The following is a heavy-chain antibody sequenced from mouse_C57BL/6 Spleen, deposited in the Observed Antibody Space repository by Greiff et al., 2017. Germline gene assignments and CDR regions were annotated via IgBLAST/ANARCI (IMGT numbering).Heavy chain of an antibody. V-gene: IGHV1-74*01. D-gene: IGHD1-1*01. CDR1: GYTFTSYW. Sequence: QVQLQQPGAELVKPGASVKVSCKSSGYTFTSYWMHWVKQRPVQGLEWIGSIHPSDSDTNYNQQFKGKATLTVDKSSSTAYMQLSSLTSEDSAVYYCAIEGAITTGVATGAYWGQGTLVTVSA. CDR3: AIEGAITTGVATGAY. CDR2: IHPSDSDT. J-gene: IGHJ3*01.